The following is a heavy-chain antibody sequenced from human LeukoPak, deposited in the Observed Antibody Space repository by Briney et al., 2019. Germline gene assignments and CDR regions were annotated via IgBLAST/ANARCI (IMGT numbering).Heavy chain of an antibody. Sequence: PSETLSLTCTVSGGSISSYYWSWIRQPPGKGLEWIGYIYYSGSTYYNPSLKSRVTISVDTSKNQFSLKLSSVTAADTAVYYCARIPFYYFDYWGQGTLVTVSS. CDR3: ARIPFYYFDY. J-gene: IGHJ4*02. V-gene: IGHV4-59*12. CDR2: IYYSGST. CDR1: GGSISSYY.